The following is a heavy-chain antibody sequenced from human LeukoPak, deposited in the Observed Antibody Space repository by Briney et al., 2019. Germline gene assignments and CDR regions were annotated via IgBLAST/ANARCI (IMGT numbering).Heavy chain of an antibody. CDR1: GYTFTGYY. CDR2: INPNSGGT. V-gene: IGHV1-2*02. CDR3: ARSNTVTTFYFDY. Sequence: ASVKVSGKASGYTFTGYYMHWVRQAPGQGLEWMGWINPNSGGTNYAQKFQGRVAMTRDTSISTAYMELSRLRSDDTAVYYCARSNTVTTFYFDYWGQGTLVTVSS. J-gene: IGHJ4*02. D-gene: IGHD4-17*01.